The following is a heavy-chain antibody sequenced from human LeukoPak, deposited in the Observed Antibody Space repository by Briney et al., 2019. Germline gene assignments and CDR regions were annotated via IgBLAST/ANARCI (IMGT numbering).Heavy chain of an antibody. V-gene: IGHV1-46*01. J-gene: IGHJ4*02. CDR1: GYTFTTYY. CDR3: ASYGSGTYYFDY. D-gene: IGHD3-10*01. CDR2: INPSGGST. Sequence: ASVKVSCKASGYTFTTYYIHWVRQAPGQGLEWMGIINPSGGSTSYAQKFQGRVTMTRDTSTSTVCMELSSLRSEDTAVYYCASYGSGTYYFDYWGQGTLVTVSS.